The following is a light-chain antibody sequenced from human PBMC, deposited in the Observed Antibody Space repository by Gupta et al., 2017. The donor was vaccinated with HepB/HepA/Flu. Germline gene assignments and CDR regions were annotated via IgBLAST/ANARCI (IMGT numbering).Light chain of an antibody. CDR2: TNN. CDR1: SSSIGAGYD. V-gene: IGLV1-40*01. J-gene: IGLJ2*01. CDR3: QSYASSLSAAV. Sequence: QSVLTQPPSVSGAPGQRVTLSCTGSSSSIGAGYDVHWYQHLPGTAPKLLIYTNNNRPSGVPDRFSASKSGTSASLAITGLQAEDEAYYYCQSYASSLSAAVFGGGTKLTVL.